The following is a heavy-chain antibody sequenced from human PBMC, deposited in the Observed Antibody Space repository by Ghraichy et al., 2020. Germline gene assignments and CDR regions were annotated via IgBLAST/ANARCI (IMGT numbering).Heavy chain of an antibody. Sequence: SETLSLTCTVSGDSISSYYWSWIRQPPGKGLEWIGYIYYSGSTSYSPSLKSRVSISLDTSKNQFSLKLNSVTAADTAVYYCARGNDFWSGFLRFFDYWGQGTLVTVSS. J-gene: IGHJ4*02. CDR1: GDSISSYY. D-gene: IGHD3-3*01. CDR3: ARGNDFWSGFLRFFDY. CDR2: IYYSGST. V-gene: IGHV4-59*01.